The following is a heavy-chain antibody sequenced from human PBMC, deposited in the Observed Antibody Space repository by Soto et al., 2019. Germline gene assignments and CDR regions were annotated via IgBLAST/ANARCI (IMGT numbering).Heavy chain of an antibody. J-gene: IGHJ6*02. Sequence: QVQLVQSGAEVKKPGSSVKVSCKAPGGTFSSYAISWVRQAPGQGLEWMGGVIPIFGTAKYAQKFQGRVTITADESKSTGYMELRSLRSEDTAVYYCARSQGGSSSLDIYYYYYYGMDVWGQGTTVTASS. CDR2: VIPIFGTA. CDR3: ARSQGGSSSLDIYYYYYYGMDV. V-gene: IGHV1-69*01. D-gene: IGHD2-15*01. CDR1: GGTFSSYA.